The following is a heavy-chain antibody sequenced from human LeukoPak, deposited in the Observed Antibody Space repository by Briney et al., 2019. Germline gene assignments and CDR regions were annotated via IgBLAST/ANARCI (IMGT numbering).Heavy chain of an antibody. CDR2: INPNSGGT. V-gene: IGHV1-2*02. D-gene: IGHD3-10*01. CDR3: ARDQPTKGGRITMVRGVFFDY. CDR1: GYTFTGYY. J-gene: IGHJ4*02. Sequence: GASVKVSCKASGYTFTGYYMHWVRQAPGQGLEWMGWINPNSGGTNYAQKFQGRVTMTRDTSISTAYMELSRLRSDDTAVYYCARDQPTKGGRITMVRGVFFDYWGQGTLVTVSS.